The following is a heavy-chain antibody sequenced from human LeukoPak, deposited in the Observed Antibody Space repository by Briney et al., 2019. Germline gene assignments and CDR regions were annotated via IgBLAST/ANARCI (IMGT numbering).Heavy chain of an antibody. CDR1: GGPFSGYY. Sequence: SETLSLTCAVYGGPFSGYYWSWIRQPPGKGLEWIGEINHSGSTNYNPSLKSRVTISVDTSKNQFSLKLSSVTAADTAVYYCARHVVVAASYYYYYGMDVWGQGTTVTVSS. D-gene: IGHD2-15*01. J-gene: IGHJ6*02. V-gene: IGHV4-34*01. CDR2: INHSGST. CDR3: ARHVVVAASYYYYYGMDV.